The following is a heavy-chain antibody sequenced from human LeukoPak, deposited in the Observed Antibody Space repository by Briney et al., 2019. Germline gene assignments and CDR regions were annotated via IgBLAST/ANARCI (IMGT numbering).Heavy chain of an antibody. V-gene: IGHV4-39*01. CDR2: IYYRGRT. CDR3: ARQKILDDNYDSSGYYVDQ. Sequence: SETLSLTCSVSNASIISSSYYWGWIRQPPGKGLEWIGSIYYRGRTYYNPSLKIRVTISADTSKNQFSLNLNSVTASDTAVYYCARQKILDDNYDSSGYYVDQWGQGSLVTVSS. D-gene: IGHD3-22*01. J-gene: IGHJ4*02. CDR1: NASIISSSYY.